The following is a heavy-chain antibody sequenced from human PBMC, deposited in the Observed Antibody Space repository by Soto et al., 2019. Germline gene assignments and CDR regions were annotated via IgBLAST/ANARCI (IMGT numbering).Heavy chain of an antibody. V-gene: IGHV1-18*04. D-gene: IGHD6-6*01. J-gene: IGHJ4*02. CDR1: GYTFTSYG. CDR3: ARDPAKYGSSPPYFDY. CDR2: ISAYNGNT. Sequence: GASVKVSCKASGYTFTSYGISWVRQAPGQGLEWMGWISAYNGNTNYAQKLQGRVTMTTDTSTSTAYMELRSLRSDDTAVYYCARDPAKYGSSPPYFDYWGQGTTVTVSS.